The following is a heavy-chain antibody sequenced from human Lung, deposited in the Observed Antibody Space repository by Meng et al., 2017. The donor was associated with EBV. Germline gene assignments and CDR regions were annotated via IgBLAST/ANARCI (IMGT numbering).Heavy chain of an antibody. CDR3: ARRMVVTAEYYFDY. D-gene: IGHD2-21*02. CDR1: GDSVSSNTAA. V-gene: IGHV6-1*01. J-gene: IGHJ4*02. CDR2: TYYRSKWYT. Sequence: VQLQQSGPGLVKPSQTLSLTCAISGDSVSSNTAAWNWIRQSPSRGLEWLGRTYYRSKWYTDYAVSVKSRIAINPDTSKNQFSLQLTSVTPEDTALYYCARRMVVTAEYYFDYWGQGTLVTVSS.